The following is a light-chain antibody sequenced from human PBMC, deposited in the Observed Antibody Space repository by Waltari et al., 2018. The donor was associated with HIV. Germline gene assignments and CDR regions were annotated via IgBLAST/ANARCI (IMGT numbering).Light chain of an antibody. CDR2: GNY. CDR3: VSYDSRLDERL. V-gene: IGLV1-47*01. Sequence: QSVLTQPPSVSGTPGQTVTISCSGSTSNIETAALSWYQQLPGTAPKLIIYGNYKRPSGDSDRFSCSKSGASASLVISGLRSEDEAHYYCVSYDSRLDERLFGGGTKLTVL. CDR1: TSNIETAA. J-gene: IGLJ3*02.